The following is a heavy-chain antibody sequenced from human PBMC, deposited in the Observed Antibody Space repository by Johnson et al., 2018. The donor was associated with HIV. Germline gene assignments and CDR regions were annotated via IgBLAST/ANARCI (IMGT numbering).Heavy chain of an antibody. V-gene: IGHV3-20*04. D-gene: IGHD2-8*02. J-gene: IGHJ3*01. CDR3: ARDFKYCAGGVCYRDAFDV. CDR2: INWNGGSS. CDR1: GFTFDDYG. Sequence: VQLVESGGGVVRPGGSLRLSCAASGFTFDDYGMSWVRQAPGTGLEWVSGINWNGGSSGYADSVTGRLPISRDNAKNSLYLQMNSLRAEDTALYYCARDFKYCAGGVCYRDAFDVWGQGTMVTVSS.